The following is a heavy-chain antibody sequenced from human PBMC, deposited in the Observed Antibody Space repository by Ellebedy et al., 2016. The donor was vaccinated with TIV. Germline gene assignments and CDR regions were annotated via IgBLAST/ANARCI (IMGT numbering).Heavy chain of an antibody. J-gene: IGHJ4*02. D-gene: IGHD6-19*01. V-gene: IGHV4-39*01. Sequence: SETLSLTCTVSGGSISTSTYYWGWIRQPPGKGLEWIGNIYHSGSTYYNPSLKSRVTLSVDTSTNQFSLKLNSVTAADTAVYYCARYNSGSKTFDCWGQGTLVTVSS. CDR1: GGSISTSTYY. CDR3: ARYNSGSKTFDC. CDR2: IYHSGST.